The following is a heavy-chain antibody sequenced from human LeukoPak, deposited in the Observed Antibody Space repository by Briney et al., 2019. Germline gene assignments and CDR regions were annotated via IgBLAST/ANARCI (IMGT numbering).Heavy chain of an antibody. CDR1: GFTFSSYA. V-gene: IGHV3-30-3*01. Sequence: SGGSLRLSCAASGFTFSSYAMHWVRQAPGKGLEWVAVISYDGSNKYYADSVKGRFTISRDNSKNTLYLQMNSLRAEDTAVYYCAKESKAVAGRLVSDYWGQGTLVTVSS. CDR3: AKESKAVAGRLVSDY. J-gene: IGHJ4*02. D-gene: IGHD6-19*01. CDR2: ISYDGSNK.